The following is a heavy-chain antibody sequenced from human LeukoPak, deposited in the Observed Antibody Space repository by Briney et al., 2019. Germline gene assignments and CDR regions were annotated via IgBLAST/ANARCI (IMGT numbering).Heavy chain of an antibody. CDR3: ERGFFREFDY. J-gene: IGHJ4*02. CDR2: INSDGRST. CDR1: GFTFSSYW. V-gene: IGHV3-74*01. D-gene: IGHD3-10*01. Sequence: GGSLRLSCAASGFTFSSYWMHWVRDAPGKGLAGVSRINSDGRSTSYADSVKGRFTISRDNAKNTLYLQMNSLRAEDTAVYYCERGFFREFDYWGQGTLVTVSS.